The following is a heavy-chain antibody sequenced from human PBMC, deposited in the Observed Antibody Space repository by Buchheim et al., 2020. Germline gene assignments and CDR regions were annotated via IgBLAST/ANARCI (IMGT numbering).Heavy chain of an antibody. D-gene: IGHD1-26*01. Sequence: EVQLVESGGGLLQPGGSLRLSCVASGFTLNSYWMYWVRQAPGKGLVCVSRISSDGRNIYYADSVTGRFTISRDDAKNTLYLQMNSLTAADTAVYYCARDEGSGTYVRGFDSWGQGAL. V-gene: IGHV3-74*01. CDR2: ISSDGRNI. J-gene: IGHJ4*02. CDR3: ARDEGSGTYVRGFDS. CDR1: GFTLNSYW.